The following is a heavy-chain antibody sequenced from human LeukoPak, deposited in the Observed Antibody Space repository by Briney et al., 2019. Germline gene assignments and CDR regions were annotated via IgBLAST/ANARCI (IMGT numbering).Heavy chain of an antibody. V-gene: IGHV4-34*01. CDR3: AGEYYYDSKAPY. D-gene: IGHD3-22*01. CDR2: INHSGST. CDR1: GGSFSGHY. Sequence: SETLSLTCAVYGGSFSGHYWSWIRQPPGKGLEWIGEINHSGSTNYNPSLKSRVTISVDTSKNQFSLKLSSVTAADTAVYYCAGEYYYDSKAPYWGQGTLVTVSS. J-gene: IGHJ4*02.